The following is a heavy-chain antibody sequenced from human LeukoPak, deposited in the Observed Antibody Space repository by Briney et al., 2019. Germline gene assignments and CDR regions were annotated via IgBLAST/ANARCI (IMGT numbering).Heavy chain of an antibody. Sequence: PGGSLRLSCAASGFTFSDYYMSWIRQAPGKGLERVSYISSSGSTIYYADSVKGRFTISRDNAKNSLYLQMNSLRAEDTAVYYCARSYQNYYGSGSYQPYGMDVWGQGTTVTVSS. V-gene: IGHV3-11*01. CDR1: GFTFSDYY. D-gene: IGHD3-10*01. J-gene: IGHJ6*02. CDR2: ISSSGSTI. CDR3: ARSYQNYYGSGSYQPYGMDV.